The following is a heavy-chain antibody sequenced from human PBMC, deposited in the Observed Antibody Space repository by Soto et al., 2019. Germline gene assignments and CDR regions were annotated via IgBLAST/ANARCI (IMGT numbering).Heavy chain of an antibody. Sequence: PGGSMRLSCAASGFTFSNAWMNWVRQATGKGLEWVGRIKSKTDGGTTDYAAPVKGRFTISRDDSKNTLYLQMNSLKTEDTAVYYCTTSSIVVVPALYYWGQGTLVTVSS. J-gene: IGHJ4*02. CDR3: TTSSIVVVPALYY. CDR1: GFTFSNAW. CDR2: IKSKTDGGTT. D-gene: IGHD2-2*01. V-gene: IGHV3-15*07.